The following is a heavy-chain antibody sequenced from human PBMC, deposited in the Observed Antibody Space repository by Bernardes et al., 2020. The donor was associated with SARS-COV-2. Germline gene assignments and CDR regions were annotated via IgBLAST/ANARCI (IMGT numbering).Heavy chain of an antibody. CDR3: TSRLESLTYFDY. V-gene: IGHV3-73*01. CDR1: GFTFTGTA. Sequence: GGSLFRSCAASGFTFTGTALHWVRQASGQGLEWVGRIRSKANRYATAYAASVKGRFTISRDDSKNTAYLQMNSLKTEDTAVYYCTSRLESLTYFDYWGQGTLVTVSS. D-gene: IGHD3-3*01. CDR2: IRSKANRYAT. J-gene: IGHJ4*02.